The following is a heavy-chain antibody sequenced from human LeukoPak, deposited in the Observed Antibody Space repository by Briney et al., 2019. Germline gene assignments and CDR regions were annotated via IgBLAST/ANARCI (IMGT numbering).Heavy chain of an antibody. Sequence: GSLRLSCAASGFTFSSYAMSWVRQAPGKGLEWVSSISSSGDSTYYADSVKGRFTISRDNSKNTLYLQMNSLRAEDTAVYYCAKDHGGYCSSTSCYTVDYWGQGTLVTVSS. CDR3: AKDHGGYCSSTSCYTVDY. J-gene: IGHJ4*02. V-gene: IGHV3-23*01. CDR2: ISSSGDST. CDR1: GFTFSSYA. D-gene: IGHD2-2*02.